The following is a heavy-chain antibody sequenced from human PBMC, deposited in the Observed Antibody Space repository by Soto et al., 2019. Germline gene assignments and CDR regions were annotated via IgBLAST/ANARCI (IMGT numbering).Heavy chain of an antibody. J-gene: IGHJ6*02. Sequence: EVQLVESGGGLVQPGGSLRLSCAASGFTFRTYWLSWVRQVPGKGLEWVANINLDGSEKHYVDSVKGRFTISRDNARNLFYLQMSSLRAEDTALYYCARDGSTSWYSYDYHGMDVWGQGTTVTVSS. CDR2: INLDGSEK. CDR3: ARDGSTSWYSYDYHGMDV. CDR1: GFTFRTYW. V-gene: IGHV3-7*05. D-gene: IGHD5-18*01.